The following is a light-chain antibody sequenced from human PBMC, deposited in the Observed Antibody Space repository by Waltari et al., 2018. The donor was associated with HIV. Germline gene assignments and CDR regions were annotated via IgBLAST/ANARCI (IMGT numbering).Light chain of an antibody. V-gene: IGKV3-15*01. CDR1: QSVGSN. CDR2: SAS. J-gene: IGKJ2*01. Sequence: EIVMTQSPATLSVSPGERATLSCRASQSVGSNLAWYQQKPGQAPRLLIYSASTRATGIPAKFSGSGSGTEFTLTISSLQSEDFAIYYCHQYNKWPLYTFGQGTKLEIK. CDR3: HQYNKWPLYT.